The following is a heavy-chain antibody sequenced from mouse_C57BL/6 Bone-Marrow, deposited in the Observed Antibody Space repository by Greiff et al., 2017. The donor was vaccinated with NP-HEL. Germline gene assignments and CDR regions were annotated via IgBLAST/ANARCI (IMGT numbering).Heavy chain of an antibody. CDR1: GYTFTDYN. CDR3: ARPYYGSSFAWFAY. D-gene: IGHD1-1*01. J-gene: IGHJ3*01. V-gene: IGHV1-22*01. CDR2: INPNNGGT. Sequence: VQLQQSGPELVKPGASVKLSCKASGYTFTDYNMHWVKQSHGKSLEWIGYINPNNGGTSYNQKFKGKATLTVNKSSSTGYMELRSLTSEDSAVYYCARPYYGSSFAWFAYWGQGTLVTVSA.